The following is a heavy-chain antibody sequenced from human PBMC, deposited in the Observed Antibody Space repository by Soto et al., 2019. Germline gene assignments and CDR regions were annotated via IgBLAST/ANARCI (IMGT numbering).Heavy chain of an antibody. Sequence: PGGSLRLSCAASGFTFSLNAMHWVRQAPGKGLEWVAVISYDGSDEFYADSVKGRFTISRDNSRNTLYLQMSSLKSADTAVYYCARDRYAAAVATYLDYWGQGALVTVSS. CDR2: ISYDGSDE. D-gene: IGHD2-2*01. CDR1: GFTFSLNA. V-gene: IGHV3-30*15. J-gene: IGHJ4*02. CDR3: ARDRYAAAVATYLDY.